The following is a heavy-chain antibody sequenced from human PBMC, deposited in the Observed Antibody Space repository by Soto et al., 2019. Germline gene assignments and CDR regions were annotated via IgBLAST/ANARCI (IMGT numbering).Heavy chain of an antibody. CDR1: GYTFTSYY. D-gene: IGHD6-13*01. CDR2: INPSGGSK. J-gene: IGHJ5*02. CDR3: ARNTGIAAADTERFDP. Sequence: QVQLVQSGAEVKKPGASVKVSCKASGYTFTSYYMHWVRQAPGQGLEWMGIINPSGGSKSYAQKFQGRVTMTRDTSTSTVDMELSSLRSEDTAVYYCARNTGIAAADTERFDPWGQGTLVTVSS. V-gene: IGHV1-46*03.